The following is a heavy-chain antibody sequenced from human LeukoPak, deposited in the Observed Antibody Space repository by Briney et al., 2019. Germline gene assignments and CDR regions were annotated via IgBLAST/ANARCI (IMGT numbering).Heavy chain of an antibody. Sequence: PSETLSLTCAVYGGSFSGYYWSWIRQPPGKGLEWIGEINHSGSANYNPSLKSRVTISVDTSKNQFSLKLSSVTAADTAVYYCARHGGHESAVTVNWFDPWGQGTLVTVSS. CDR3: ARHGGHESAVTVNWFDP. D-gene: IGHD2-21*02. CDR1: GGSFSGYY. CDR2: INHSGSA. V-gene: IGHV4-34*01. J-gene: IGHJ5*02.